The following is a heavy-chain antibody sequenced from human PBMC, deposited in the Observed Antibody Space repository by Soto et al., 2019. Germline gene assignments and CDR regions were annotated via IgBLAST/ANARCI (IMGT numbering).Heavy chain of an antibody. CDR2: INQSGST. V-gene: IGHV4-34*02. J-gene: IGHJ6*03. D-gene: IGHD3-3*01. Sequence: QVQLQQWGAGLLKPSETLSLTCAVSGGSFTGYFWNWIRQTPGKGLEWIGEINQSGSTTYNPSLKSRVTISVDRSKNQFSLGVNSGTAADTAVYYCARGNFWSGYDPSYYYYMDVWGKGTAVTVSS. CDR1: GGSFTGYF. CDR3: ARGNFWSGYDPSYYYYMDV.